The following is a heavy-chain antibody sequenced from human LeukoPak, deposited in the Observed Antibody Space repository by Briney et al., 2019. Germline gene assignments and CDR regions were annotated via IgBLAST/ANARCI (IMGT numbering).Heavy chain of an antibody. J-gene: IGHJ5*02. V-gene: IGHV4-59*11. Sequence: SETLSLTCTVSGGSINGHYWSWIRHSPGKGPEWLGYIYSTGTTTYNPSLRSRVTISVDTSKNQFSLKLRSLTAADTAVYFCARFPAGTTAEYWFDPWGQGTLVTVTS. CDR1: GGSINGHY. D-gene: IGHD1-7*01. CDR2: IYSTGTT. CDR3: ARFPAGTTAEYWFDP.